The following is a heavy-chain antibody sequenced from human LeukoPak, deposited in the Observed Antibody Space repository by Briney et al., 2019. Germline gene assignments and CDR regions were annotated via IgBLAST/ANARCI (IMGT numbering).Heavy chain of an antibody. Sequence: PGGSLRLSCAASGFTFYNYGMHWVRQAPGKGLEWISYITSSSSSMYYADSVKGRFTISRDNAKNSLYLQMNSLRAEDTAVYYCARVSGSYGDSAYWGQGTLVTVSS. CDR3: ARVSGSYGDSAY. CDR1: GFTFYNYG. J-gene: IGHJ4*02. CDR2: ITSSSSSM. D-gene: IGHD1-26*01. V-gene: IGHV3-48*04.